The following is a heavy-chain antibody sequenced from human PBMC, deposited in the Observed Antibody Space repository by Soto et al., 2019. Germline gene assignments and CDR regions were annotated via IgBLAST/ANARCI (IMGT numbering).Heavy chain of an antibody. V-gene: IGHV1-18*01. CDR1: GYTFTNYG. CDR3: SSSQTPASFDN. Sequence: QVQLVQSETEVKKPGASVKVSCKASGYTFTNYGISWVRQAPGQGLEFMGWINTYNGDTKYPQKFQGIVVMSADTSTSTAYMEMMSLRYHDTVVYDCSSSQTPASFDNWGQGTLVIVSS. J-gene: IGHJ4*02. CDR2: INTYNGDT.